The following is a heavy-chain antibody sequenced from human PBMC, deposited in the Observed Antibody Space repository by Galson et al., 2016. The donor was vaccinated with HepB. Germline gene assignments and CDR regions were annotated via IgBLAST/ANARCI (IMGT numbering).Heavy chain of an antibody. CDR1: GFAFDDYA. D-gene: IGHD3-10*01. CDR3: AKDVDTGFGGVFDS. J-gene: IGHJ4*02. Sequence: SLRLSCAVSGFAFDDYAMHWVRQAPGKGLEWVSGVTWNSGSTGYAASVKGRFPISRDNAKNSLYLQMNSLRPEDTALYYCAKDVDTGFGGVFDSWGQGTLVTVSS. CDR2: VTWNSGST. V-gene: IGHV3-9*01.